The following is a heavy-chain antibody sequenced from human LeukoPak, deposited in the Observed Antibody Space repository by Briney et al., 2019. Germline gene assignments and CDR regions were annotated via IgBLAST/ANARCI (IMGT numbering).Heavy chain of an antibody. J-gene: IGHJ5*02. CDR3: ARDPRRDGYNLSWFDP. Sequence: GGSLRLSCAASGFTFSSYGMHWVRQPPGKGLEWVAVIWNDGSNKYYADSVKGRFTISRDDSKNTLYLQMNSLTAEDTAVYYCARDPRRDGYNLSWFDPWGQGTLVTVSS. D-gene: IGHD5-24*01. CDR2: IWNDGSNK. V-gene: IGHV3-33*01. CDR1: GFTFSSYG.